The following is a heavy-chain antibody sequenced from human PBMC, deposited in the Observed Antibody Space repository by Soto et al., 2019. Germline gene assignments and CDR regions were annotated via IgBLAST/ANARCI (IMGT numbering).Heavy chain of an antibody. V-gene: IGHV1-3*01. Sequence: QVQLVQSGAEVKKPGASVEVSCKASGYTFTSYAMHWVRQAPGQRLEWMGWINAGNGNTKYSQKFQGRVTITRDTSASTAYMELSSLRSEDTAVYYCARVRSYDYIWGSYRHDAFDIWGQGTMVTVSS. CDR1: GYTFTSYA. CDR2: INAGNGNT. D-gene: IGHD3-16*02. J-gene: IGHJ3*02. CDR3: ARVRSYDYIWGSYRHDAFDI.